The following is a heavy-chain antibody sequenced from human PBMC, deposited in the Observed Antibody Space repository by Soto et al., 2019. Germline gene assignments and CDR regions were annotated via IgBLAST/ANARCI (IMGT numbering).Heavy chain of an antibody. CDR2: ISYDGSNK. Sequence: QVQLVESGGGVVQPGRSLRLSCAASGFTFSSYAMHWVRRAPGKGLEWVAVISYDGSNKYYADSVKGRFTISRDNSKNTLYLQMNSLRAEDTAVYYCARDGYDSSGYRNWGQGTLVTVSS. CDR1: GFTFSSYA. CDR3: ARDGYDSSGYRN. V-gene: IGHV3-30-3*01. J-gene: IGHJ4*02. D-gene: IGHD3-22*01.